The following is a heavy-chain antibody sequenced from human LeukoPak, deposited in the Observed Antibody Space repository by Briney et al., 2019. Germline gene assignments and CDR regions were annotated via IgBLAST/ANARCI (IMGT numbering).Heavy chain of an antibody. D-gene: IGHD3-10*01. CDR1: GYTFTSYG. V-gene: IGHV1-18*01. CDR3: ARAGSYPNWFDP. J-gene: IGHJ5*02. Sequence: GASVKVSCKASGYTFTSYGISWVRQAPGQGLEWMGWISGYNGNTNYAQKLQGRVTMTTDTSTSTAYMGLRSLRADDTAVYYCARAGSYPNWFDPWGQGTLVTVSS. CDR2: ISGYNGNT.